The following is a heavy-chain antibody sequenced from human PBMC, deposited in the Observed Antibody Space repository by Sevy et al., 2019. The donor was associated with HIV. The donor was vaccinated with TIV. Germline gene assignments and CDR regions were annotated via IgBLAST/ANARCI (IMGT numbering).Heavy chain of an antibody. D-gene: IGHD4-17*01. CDR2: ISSGSTYT. V-gene: IGHV3-48*03. CDR1: GFTFSSYE. J-gene: IGHJ4*02. Sequence: GGSLRLSCAASGFTFSSYEMNWVRQAPGKGLEWVSYISSGSTYTNYADSVKGRFTVSRDNAKNSLYLQMNSLRAEDTAVYYCARSRSNYGDYYFDYWGQGTLVTVSS. CDR3: ARSRSNYGDYYFDY.